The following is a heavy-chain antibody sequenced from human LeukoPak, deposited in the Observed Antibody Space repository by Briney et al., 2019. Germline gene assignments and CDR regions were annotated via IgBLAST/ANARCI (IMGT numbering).Heavy chain of an antibody. CDR3: AREDGYCSGGNCYSYFDS. CDR1: GFTFNHFW. D-gene: IGHD2-15*01. V-gene: IGHV3-7*01. CDR2: IKKTGSET. J-gene: IGHJ4*02. Sequence: PGGSLRPSCAASGFTFNHFWMSWIRQAPGKGLEWVAYIKKTGSETYYVDSVKGRFTITRDNTRNSLFLQMYSLRAEDTAVYFCAREDGYCSGGNCYSYFDSWGQGTLVTVSA.